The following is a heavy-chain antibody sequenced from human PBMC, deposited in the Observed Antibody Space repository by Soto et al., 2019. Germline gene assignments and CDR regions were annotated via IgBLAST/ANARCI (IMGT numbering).Heavy chain of an antibody. Sequence: QVQLVQSGAAVKKPGSSVKVSCKASGGTFSSYSINWVRQAPGQGLEWMGEIIPIFGTANYAQKFQGRVTITADESTSTASMELSSLRSEDTAVYYCARDGGRHSGGIDYWGQGTLVTVSS. V-gene: IGHV1-69*01. CDR3: ARDGGRHSGGIDY. CDR2: IIPIFGTA. J-gene: IGHJ4*02. CDR1: GGTFSSYS. D-gene: IGHD1-26*01.